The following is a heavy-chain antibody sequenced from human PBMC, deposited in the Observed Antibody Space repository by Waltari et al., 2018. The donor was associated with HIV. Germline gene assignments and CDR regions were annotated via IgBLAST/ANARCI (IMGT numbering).Heavy chain of an antibody. J-gene: IGHJ3*02. CDR1: ASSISRNYY. CDR2: IYRSGTT. Sequence: QVLLQESGPRLVKSSETLSLTCTFSASSISRNYYWGWICQAPGKGLEWIGSIYRSGTTYYNPSFKTRVTRSVTMSKTQYSLKLSSLTAADTAVYYCARDQDYYDSSGYTSYAFDIWGRGTMIIVSS. CDR3: ARDQDYYDSSGYTSYAFDI. V-gene: IGHV4-38-2*02. D-gene: IGHD3-22*01.